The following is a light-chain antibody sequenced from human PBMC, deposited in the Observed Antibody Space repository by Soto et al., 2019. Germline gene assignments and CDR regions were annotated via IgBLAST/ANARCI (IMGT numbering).Light chain of an antibody. CDR3: GTWDISLSVV. CDR2: DTD. V-gene: IGLV1-51*01. Sequence: QSVLTQPPSVSAAPGQKVTISCSGSSSNIAKNYVYWYQQLPGTAPKLLIFDTDKRPSGIPDRFSGSKSGTSATLGITGLQTGDEADYYCGTWDISLSVVFGGGTKLTVL. J-gene: IGLJ2*01. CDR1: SSNIAKNY.